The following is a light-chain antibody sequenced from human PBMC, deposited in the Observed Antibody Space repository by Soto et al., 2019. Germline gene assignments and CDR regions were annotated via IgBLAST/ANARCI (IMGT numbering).Light chain of an antibody. V-gene: IGKV3D-20*02. Sequence: IVLTQSPGTLSLSPGETATLSCRASQTVSSTYLAWYQHKPGRAPRLLIYGVSTRATGIPARFSGSGSGTDFTLTISSLEPEDFAVYYCQQRYGWPPITFGQGTRLEIK. J-gene: IGKJ5*01. CDR2: GVS. CDR1: QTVSSTY. CDR3: QQRYGWPPIT.